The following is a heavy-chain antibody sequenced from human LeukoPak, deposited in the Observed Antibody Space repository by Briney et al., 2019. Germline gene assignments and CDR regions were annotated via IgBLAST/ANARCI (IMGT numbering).Heavy chain of an antibody. V-gene: IGHV4-30-2*01. D-gene: IGHD3-16*02. CDR1: GSSISSGGYY. CDR3: ARASPYYDYVWGSYRQEYAPGGDAFDI. CDR2: IYHSGST. Sequence: SETLSLTCTVSGSSISSGGYYWSWIRQPPGKGLERIGYIYHSGSTYYNPSLKSRVTISVDRSKNQFSVKLSSVTAADTAVYYCARASPYYDYVWGSYRQEYAPGGDAFDIWGQGTMVTVSS. J-gene: IGHJ3*02.